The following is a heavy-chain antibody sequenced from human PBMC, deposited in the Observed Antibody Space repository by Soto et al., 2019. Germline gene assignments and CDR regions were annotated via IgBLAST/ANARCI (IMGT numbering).Heavy chain of an antibody. CDR2: IIPIFGTA. CDR3: AIGRDSSGYYAAMDY. Sequence: ASVKVSCKASGGTFSSYAISWVRQAPGQGLEWMGGIIPIFGTANYAQKFQGRVTITADESTSTACMELSSLRSEDTAVYYCAIGRDSSGYYAAMDYWGQGTLVTVSS. V-gene: IGHV1-69*13. J-gene: IGHJ4*02. CDR1: GGTFSSYA. D-gene: IGHD3-22*01.